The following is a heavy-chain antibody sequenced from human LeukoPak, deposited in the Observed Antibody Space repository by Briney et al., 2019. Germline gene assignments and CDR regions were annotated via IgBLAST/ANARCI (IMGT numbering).Heavy chain of an antibody. CDR3: ARTLEWLAPFDY. CDR1: GFTFSSYS. Sequence: GGSLRLSCAASGFTFSSYSMNWVRQAPGKGLEWVSSISSSSSYIYYADSVKGRFTISRDNAENSLYLQMNSLRAEDTAVYYCARTLEWLAPFDYWGQGTLVTVSS. CDR2: ISSSSSYI. J-gene: IGHJ4*02. V-gene: IGHV3-21*01. D-gene: IGHD3-3*01.